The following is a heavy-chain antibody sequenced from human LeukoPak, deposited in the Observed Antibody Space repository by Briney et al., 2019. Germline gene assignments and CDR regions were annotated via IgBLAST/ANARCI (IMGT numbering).Heavy chain of an antibody. Sequence: PSETLSLTCTVPGGSISSSSYYWGWIRQPPGKGLEWIGSIYYSGSTYYNPSLKSRVTISVDTSKNQFSLKLSSVTAADTAVYYCARTWCSSTSCLNWFDPWGQGTLVTVSS. D-gene: IGHD2-2*01. CDR2: IYYSGST. J-gene: IGHJ5*02. V-gene: IGHV4-39*07. CDR1: GGSISSSSYY. CDR3: ARTWCSSTSCLNWFDP.